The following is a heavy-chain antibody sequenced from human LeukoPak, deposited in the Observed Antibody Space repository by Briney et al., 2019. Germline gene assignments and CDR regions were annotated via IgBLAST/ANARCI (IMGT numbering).Heavy chain of an antibody. CDR2: ISYSGST. J-gene: IGHJ4*02. D-gene: IGHD1-26*01. Sequence: SETLSLTCTVSGGSLSSSPYYWGWIRQRPGKGLEWIGSISYSGSTQYNPSLKSRVDIFLQSSKNQFSVKLTSVTAADTAVYYCARSSSGTYYTDWGQGTLVTVSS. CDR3: ARSSSGTYYTD. V-gene: IGHV4-39*07. CDR1: GGSLSSSPYY.